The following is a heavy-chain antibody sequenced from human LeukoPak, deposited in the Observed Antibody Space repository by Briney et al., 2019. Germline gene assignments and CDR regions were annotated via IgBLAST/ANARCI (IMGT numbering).Heavy chain of an antibody. Sequence: ASVKVSCKASGYTFTSYAMHWVRQAPGQRLEWMGWINAGNGNTKYSQKFQGRVTITRDTSASTAYMELSSLRSEDTAVYYCARGPMVRGVIPHFDYWGQGTLVTVSS. CDR3: ARGPMVRGVIPHFDY. J-gene: IGHJ4*02. D-gene: IGHD3-10*01. CDR2: INAGNGNT. V-gene: IGHV1-3*01. CDR1: GYTFTSYA.